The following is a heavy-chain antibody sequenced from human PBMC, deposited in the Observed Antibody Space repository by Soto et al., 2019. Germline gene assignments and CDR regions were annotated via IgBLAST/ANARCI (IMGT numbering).Heavy chain of an antibody. V-gene: IGHV4-34*01. D-gene: IGHD2-2*01. J-gene: IGHJ6*02. CDR2: INESGGT. Sequence: PLETLSLTCAVYGGSLSAYYWSWIRQPPGKGLEWIGEINESGGTRYNSSLKGRATISIDTSKNQFSVKLTSVSAADTAVYFCARRPSCSSPSCYFAVWGQGTTVTVSS. CDR1: GGSLSAYY. CDR3: ARRPSCSSPSCYFAV.